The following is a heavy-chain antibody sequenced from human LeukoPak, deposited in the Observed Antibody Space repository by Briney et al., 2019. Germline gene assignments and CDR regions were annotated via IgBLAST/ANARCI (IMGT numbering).Heavy chain of an antibody. J-gene: IGHJ3*02. V-gene: IGHV3-21*01. Sequence: GGSLRLSCAASGFTFSSYSMNWVRQAPGKGLEWVSSISSSSSYIYYADSVTGRFTISRDNAKNSLYLQMNSLRAEDTAVYYCARGGGDSSGYYMTFDAFDIWGQGTMVTVSS. CDR2: ISSSSSYI. D-gene: IGHD3-22*01. CDR3: ARGGGDSSGYYMTFDAFDI. CDR1: GFTFSSYS.